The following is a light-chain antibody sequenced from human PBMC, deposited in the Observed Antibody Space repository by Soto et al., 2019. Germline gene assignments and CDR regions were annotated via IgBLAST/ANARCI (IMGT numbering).Light chain of an antibody. CDR3: SSYTTRITHV. CDR1: SSDIGGYNY. J-gene: IGLJ1*01. V-gene: IGLV2-14*01. CDR2: DVN. Sequence: QSVLTQPASVSWSPGQSITISCTGTSSDIGGYNYVSWYQQHPGKAHKLMIYDVNDRPSGVSNRFSGSKSGNTASLTFSWLQAEDEADYYCSSYTTRITHVFGTGTKVTVL.